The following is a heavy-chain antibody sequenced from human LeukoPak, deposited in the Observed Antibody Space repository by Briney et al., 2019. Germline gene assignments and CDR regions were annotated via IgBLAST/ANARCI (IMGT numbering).Heavy chain of an antibody. V-gene: IGHV3-23*01. CDR2: ISAGSEDS. D-gene: IGHD1-7*01. CDR1: GFTFGGYA. Sequence: GGSLRLSCTASGFTFGGYAMSWVRQAPGKGLEWVSSISAGSEDSYYADSVKGRFTISRDNSKSTLYLQMNSLRADDTAVYYCARTIAQYSNTWLYYYCGLDAWGQGTTVTVSS. CDR3: ARTIAQYSNTWLYYYCGLDA. J-gene: IGHJ6*02.